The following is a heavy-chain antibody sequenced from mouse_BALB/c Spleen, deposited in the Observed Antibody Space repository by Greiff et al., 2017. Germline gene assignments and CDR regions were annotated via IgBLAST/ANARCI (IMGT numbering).Heavy chain of an antibody. V-gene: IGHV1-14*01. CDR3: ARPRAMSYAMDY. CDR2: INPYNDGT. CDR1: GYTFTSYV. Sequence: EVKLMESGPELVKPGASVKMSCKASGYTFTSYVMHWVKQKPGQGLEWIGYINPYNDGTKYNEKFKGKATLTSDKSSSTAYMELSSLTSEDSAVYYCARPRAMSYAMDYWGQGTSVTVSS. D-gene: IGHD3-3*01. J-gene: IGHJ4*01.